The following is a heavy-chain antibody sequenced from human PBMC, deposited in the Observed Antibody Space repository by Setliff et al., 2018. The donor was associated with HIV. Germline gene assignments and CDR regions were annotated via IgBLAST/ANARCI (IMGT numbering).Heavy chain of an antibody. V-gene: IGHV4-61*02. CDR2: IYTSGRT. CDR1: GDSISSGYYY. Sequence: SETLSLTCTVSGDSISSGYYYWSWIRQPAGKGLEWIGRIYTSGRTKYNPSLQSRVTISVDASKNQFSLRLRSVTAADTAVYYCARDGETTVMVDAFDIWGQGTMVTVSS. CDR3: ARDGETTVMVDAFDI. J-gene: IGHJ3*02. D-gene: IGHD4-4*01.